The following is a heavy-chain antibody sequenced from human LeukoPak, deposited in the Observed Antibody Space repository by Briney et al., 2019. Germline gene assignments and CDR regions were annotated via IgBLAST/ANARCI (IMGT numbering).Heavy chain of an antibody. CDR1: GFTFDDYA. CDR3: GRGYPYYFDH. D-gene: IGHD3-22*01. CDR2: IYGGGST. V-gene: IGHV3-66*01. J-gene: IGHJ4*02. Sequence: PGGSLRLSCAASGFTFDDYAMHWVRQAPGKGLEWVSFIYGGGSTYYADSVKGRFIISRDNSKNTLYLQMNSLRAEDTAVYFCGRGYPYYFDHWGQGTLVTVSS.